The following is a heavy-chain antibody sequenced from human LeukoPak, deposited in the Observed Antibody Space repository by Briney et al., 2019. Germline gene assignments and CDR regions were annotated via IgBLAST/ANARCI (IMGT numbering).Heavy chain of an antibody. CDR3: ATTMVRELDY. Sequence: PGGSLRLSCAASGFTFSSYAMHRVRQAPGRGLEWVAVISYDGSNKYYADSVKGRFTISRDNSKNTLYLQMNSLRAEDTAVYYCATTMVRELDYWGQGTLVTVSS. CDR1: GFTFSSYA. J-gene: IGHJ4*02. V-gene: IGHV3-30-3*01. CDR2: ISYDGSNK. D-gene: IGHD3-10*01.